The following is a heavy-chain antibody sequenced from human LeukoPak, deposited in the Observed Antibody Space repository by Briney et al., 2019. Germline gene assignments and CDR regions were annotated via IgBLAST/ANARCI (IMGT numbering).Heavy chain of an antibody. D-gene: IGHD3-10*02. CDR3: ARGLVRGLDYYYGMDV. CDR2: INHSGST. Sequence: SETLSLTCAVYGGSSSGYYWSWIRQPPGKGLEWIGEINHSGSTNYSPSLKSRVTISVDTSKNQFSLRLSSVTAADTAVYYCARGLVRGLDYYYGMDVWAKGPRSPSP. CDR1: GGSSSGYY. J-gene: IGHJ6*02. V-gene: IGHV4-34*01.